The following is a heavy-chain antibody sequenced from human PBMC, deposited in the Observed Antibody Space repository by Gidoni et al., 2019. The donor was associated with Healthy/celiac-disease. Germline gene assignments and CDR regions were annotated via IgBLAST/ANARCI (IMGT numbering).Heavy chain of an antibody. CDR3: ARDLD. V-gene: IGHV1-69*01. J-gene: IGHJ4*02. Sequence: VLLVQSGAEVTNPGSSVTVTCKASGGTFSSYAISWVRQAPGKGLEWMGGIIPIFGTANYAQKCQGRVTITADESTSTAYMELSSLRSEDTAVYYCARDLDWGQGTLVTVSS. CDR1: GGTFSSYA. CDR2: IIPIFGTA.